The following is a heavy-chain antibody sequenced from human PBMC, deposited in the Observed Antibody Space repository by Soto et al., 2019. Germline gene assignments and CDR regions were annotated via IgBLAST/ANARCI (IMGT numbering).Heavy chain of an antibody. CDR2: INPTTGNT. Sequence: QVQVVQSGAEVKKPGASVKVSCRASGYTFTTFYIHWVRQAPGQGLEWMGVINPTTGNTNYAQRVQGRVSVTRDTSTSTVYMELSSLSSEDTAIYYCARGSTLTEGGGRSDIWGQGTMITVSS. V-gene: IGHV1-46*01. CDR3: ARGSTLTEGGGRSDI. D-gene: IGHD4-17*01. CDR1: GYTFTTFY. J-gene: IGHJ3*02.